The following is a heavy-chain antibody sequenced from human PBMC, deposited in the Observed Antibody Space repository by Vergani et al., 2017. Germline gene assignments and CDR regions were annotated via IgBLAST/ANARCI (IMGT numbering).Heavy chain of an antibody. CDR2: ISYEGRIK. D-gene: IGHD1-1*01. CDR1: GFTFISYV. Sequence: QVQLVESGGGVFQLGGSLRLSCAPPGFTFISYVMPWVPRAPGKGLEWVAVISYEGRIKYYANSVKGRFTISRDNSKNTQYLQMNSLRAKDTAVYYCARENWNDVIYYYCYIDVWGKGTTVTVSS. V-gene: IGHV3-30*04. CDR3: ARENWNDVIYYYCYIDV. J-gene: IGHJ6*03.